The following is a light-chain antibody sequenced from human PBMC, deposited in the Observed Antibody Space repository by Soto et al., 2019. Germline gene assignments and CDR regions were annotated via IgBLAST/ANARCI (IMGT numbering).Light chain of an antibody. CDR3: QQYNTYPLT. V-gene: IGKV1-5*03. J-gene: IGKJ4*01. Sequence: DIQMTQSPSTLSASVGDRVTITCRASQSISTWLAWYQQKAGKAPKLLIYKASSLEGGVPSRFSGSGSGTEFNITISRLKPDDFATYYCQQYNTYPLTFGGGTTVDIK. CDR1: QSISTW. CDR2: KAS.